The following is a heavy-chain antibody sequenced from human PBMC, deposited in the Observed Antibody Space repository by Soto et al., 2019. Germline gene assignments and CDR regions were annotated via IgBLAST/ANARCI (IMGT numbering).Heavy chain of an antibody. CDR2: VAGNVSNR. V-gene: IGHV3-23*01. CDR3: AGDYLRLNSLNGNYYSYGMDV. Sequence: PGGSLRLSCAASGISFTTYAMTWVRQAPGKGLEWVSTVAGNVSNRHYADFVKGRLTISRDNSKNTLSLQMNSLRAEDTAVYYCAGDYLRLNSLNGNYYSYGMDVWGQGTAVTVSS. CDR1: GISFTTYA. J-gene: IGHJ6*02. D-gene: IGHD4-17*01.